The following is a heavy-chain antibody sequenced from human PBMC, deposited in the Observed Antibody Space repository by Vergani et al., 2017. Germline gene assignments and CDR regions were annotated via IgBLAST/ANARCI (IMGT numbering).Heavy chain of an antibody. D-gene: IGHD1-26*01. Sequence: EVQLVESGGGLVQPGRSLRLSCAASGFTFDDYAMHWVRQAPGKGLEWVSGISWNSGSTNYADSVKGRFTISRDNAKNSLYLQMNSLRAEDTAVYYCAKDMGWELLQSFDYWGQGTLVTVSS. CDR1: GFTFDDYA. CDR2: ISWNSGST. V-gene: IGHV3-9*01. J-gene: IGHJ4*02. CDR3: AKDMGWELLQSFDY.